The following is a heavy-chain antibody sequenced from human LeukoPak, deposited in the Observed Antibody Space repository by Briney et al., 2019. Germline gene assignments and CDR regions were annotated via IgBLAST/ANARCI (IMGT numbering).Heavy chain of an antibody. CDR1: GGSISSYY. J-gene: IGHJ5*02. CDR2: IYYSGST. D-gene: IGHD6-13*01. Sequence: SETLSLTCTVSGGSISSYYWSWIRQPPGRGLEWIGYIYYSGSTNYNPSLKSRVTISVDTSKNQFSLKLSSVTAADTAVYYCARASAPYSSSWSPWGQGTLVTVSS. V-gene: IGHV4-59*01. CDR3: ARASAPYSSSWSP.